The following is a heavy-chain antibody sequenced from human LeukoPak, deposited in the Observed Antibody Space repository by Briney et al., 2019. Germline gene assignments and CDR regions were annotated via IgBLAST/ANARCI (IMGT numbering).Heavy chain of an antibody. J-gene: IGHJ4*02. Sequence: SETLSLTCTVSGGSISSSSYYWGWIRQPPGKGLEWIGSIYYSGSTYYNPSLKSRVTISVDTSKNQFSLKLSSVTAADTAVYYCARHSSSWDDFDYWGQGTLVTVSS. D-gene: IGHD2-15*01. V-gene: IGHV4-39*01. CDR2: IYYSGST. CDR3: ARHSSSWDDFDY. CDR1: GGSISSSSYY.